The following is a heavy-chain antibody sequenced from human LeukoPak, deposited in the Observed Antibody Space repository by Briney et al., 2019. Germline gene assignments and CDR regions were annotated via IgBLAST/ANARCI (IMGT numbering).Heavy chain of an antibody. V-gene: IGHV4-30-2*01. Sequence: SETLSLTCTVSGGSISSGGHSWSWIRQPPGKGLEWIGYIYHSGSGSTYYNPSLKSRVTISIDKSKNQFSLKLNSVTAADTAVYYCARILWFGEFRFDYWGQGTLVTVSS. CDR3: ARILWFGEFRFDY. J-gene: IGHJ4*02. D-gene: IGHD3-10*01. CDR2: IYHSGSGST. CDR1: GGSISSGGHS.